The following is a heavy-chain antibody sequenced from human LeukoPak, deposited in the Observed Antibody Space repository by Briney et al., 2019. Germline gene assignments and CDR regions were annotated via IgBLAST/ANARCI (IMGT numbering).Heavy chain of an antibody. CDR1: GGTFSSYA. J-gene: IGHJ5*02. CDR3: ARDREGGYYDSSGYYP. Sequence: GSSVKVSCKASGGTFSSYAISWVRQAPGQGLEWMGRIIPILGIANYAQKFQGRVTITADKSTSTAYMELSSLRSEDTAVYYCARDREGGYYDSSGYYPWGQGTLVTVPS. CDR2: IIPILGIA. D-gene: IGHD3-22*01. V-gene: IGHV1-69*04.